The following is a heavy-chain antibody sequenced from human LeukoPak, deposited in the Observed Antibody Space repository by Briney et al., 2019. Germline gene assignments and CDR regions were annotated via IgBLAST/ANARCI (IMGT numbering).Heavy chain of an antibody. J-gene: IGHJ4*02. Sequence: GGSLTLYCAASGFTFSSYAMSWVRQAPGKGLEWVSAISGSGGSTYYADSVKGRFTISRDNSKNTLYLQMNSLRAEDTAVYYCAAAGTFISYFDYWGQGTLVTVSS. CDR1: GFTFSSYA. D-gene: IGHD6-13*01. V-gene: IGHV3-23*01. CDR2: ISGSGGST. CDR3: AAAGTFISYFDY.